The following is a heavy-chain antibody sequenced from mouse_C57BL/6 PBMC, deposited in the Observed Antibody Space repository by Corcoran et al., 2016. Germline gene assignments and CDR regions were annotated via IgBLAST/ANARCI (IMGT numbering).Heavy chain of an antibody. J-gene: IGHJ1*03. CDR1: GFSLSTSGMG. CDR2: IYWDDDK. CDR3: ARREGPMVTTGWYFDV. D-gene: IGHD2-2*01. V-gene: IGHV8-12*01. Sequence: QVTLKESGPGILQSSQTLSLTCSFSGFSLSTSGMGVSWIRQPSGKGLEWLAHIYWDDDKRYNPSLKSRLTISKDTSRNQVFLKITSVDTADTATYYCARREGPMVTTGWYFDVWGTGTTVTVSS.